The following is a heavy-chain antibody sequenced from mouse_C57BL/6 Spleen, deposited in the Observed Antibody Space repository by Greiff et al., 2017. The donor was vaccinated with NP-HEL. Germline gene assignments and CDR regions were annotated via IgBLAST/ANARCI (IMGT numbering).Heavy chain of an antibody. D-gene: IGHD1-1*01. CDR2: IDPEAGDT. CDR1: GFNIKDYY. J-gene: IGHJ3*01. Sequence: VQLQQSGAELVRPGASVKLSCTASGFNIKDYYMHWVKQRPEQGLEWIGRIDPEAGDTEYAPKFQGKATMTADTSSNTADLQLSSLTSEDTAVYYCTTYDYGSSSAWFAYWGQGTLVTVSA. V-gene: IGHV14-1*01. CDR3: TTYDYGSSSAWFAY.